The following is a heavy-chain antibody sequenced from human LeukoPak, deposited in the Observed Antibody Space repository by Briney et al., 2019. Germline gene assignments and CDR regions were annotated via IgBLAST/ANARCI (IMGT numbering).Heavy chain of an antibody. D-gene: IGHD5-18*01. CDR1: GFSFSSHS. CDR2: ILCDGSNE. J-gene: IGHJ4*02. CDR3: ARDRQLYFPNYYFDY. V-gene: IGHV3-30*16. Sequence: GGSLRLSCAASGFSFSSHSMHWVRQAPGKGLEWVAVILCDGSNEYYGDSVKGRFTISRDNSKNTLYLQMNSLRADDTAVYYCARDRQLYFPNYYFDYWGQGTLVTVSS.